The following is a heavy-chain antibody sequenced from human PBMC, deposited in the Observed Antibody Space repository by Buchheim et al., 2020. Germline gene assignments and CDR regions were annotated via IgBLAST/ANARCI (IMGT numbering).Heavy chain of an antibody. CDR2: IIPIFGTA. D-gene: IGHD2-21*02. Sequence: QVQLVQSGAEVKKPGSSVKVSCKASGGTFSSYAISWVRQAPGQGLEWMGGIIPIFGTANYAQKFQGRVTITAAESPSTAYSELSSLRSQYTAVYYCAGQMIGVAYCGGDCLTPQYGIDVWGQGTT. J-gene: IGHJ6*02. CDR1: GGTFSSYA. V-gene: IGHV1-69*01. CDR3: AGQMIGVAYCGGDCLTPQYGIDV.